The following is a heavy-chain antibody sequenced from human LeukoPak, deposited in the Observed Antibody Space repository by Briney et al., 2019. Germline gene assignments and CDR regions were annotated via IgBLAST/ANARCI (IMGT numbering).Heavy chain of an antibody. Sequence: PSETLSLTCTVSGGSISSSGYYWGWIRQPPGKGLEWIGSIYYSGSTYYNPSLKSRVTISVDTSKNQFSLKLSSVTAADTAVYYCARMTSYNSGFSYYYYYMDVWGKGTTVTVSS. CDR2: IYYSGST. CDR3: ARMTSYNSGFSYYYYYMDV. J-gene: IGHJ6*03. V-gene: IGHV4-39*01. CDR1: GGSISSSGYY. D-gene: IGHD6-19*01.